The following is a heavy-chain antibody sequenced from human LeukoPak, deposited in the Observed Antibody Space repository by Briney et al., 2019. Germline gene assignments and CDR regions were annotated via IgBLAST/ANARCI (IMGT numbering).Heavy chain of an antibody. CDR1: GDSISSSY. D-gene: IGHD6-19*01. CDR3: ARHVEQWLTPFDY. CDR2: IHYSGSI. J-gene: IGHJ4*02. V-gene: IGHV4-59*08. Sequence: SETLSLTCTVSGDSISSSYWSWIRQPPGKGLEWIGYIHYSGSIHYNPSLKSRVTMSVDTSKNQFSLKLTSVTAADTAVYYCARHVEQWLTPFDYWGQGTLVTVSS.